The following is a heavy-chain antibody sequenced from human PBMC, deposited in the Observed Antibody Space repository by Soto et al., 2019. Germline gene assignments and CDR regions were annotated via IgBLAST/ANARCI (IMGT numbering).Heavy chain of an antibody. CDR3: GTTVSTLGMEV. CDR2: IDPSDSYT. CDR1: GYSFTSYW. Sequence: GESLKISCKGSGYSFTSYWISWVRQMPGKGLEWMGRIDPSDSYTNYSPSFQGHVTISADKSISTAYLQWSSLKASDTAMYYCGTTVSTLGMEVWDQETTVTISS. J-gene: IGHJ6*02. V-gene: IGHV5-10-1*01. D-gene: IGHD4-4*01.